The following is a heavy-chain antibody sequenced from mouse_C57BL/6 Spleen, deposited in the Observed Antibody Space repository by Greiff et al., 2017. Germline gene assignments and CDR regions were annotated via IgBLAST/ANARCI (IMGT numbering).Heavy chain of an antibody. CDR2: IWTGGGT. CDR1: GFSLTSYA. J-gene: IGHJ2*01. D-gene: IGHD2-1*01. V-gene: IGHV2-9-1*01. Sequence: VQLQQSGPGLVAPSQSLSITCTVSGFSLTSYAISWVRQPPGKGLEWLGAIWTGGGTNYNLALKSRLSISKDNSKSQVFLKMNSLHTDDTARYYCARNRGNYDYFDYWGQGTTLTVSS. CDR3: ARNRGNYDYFDY.